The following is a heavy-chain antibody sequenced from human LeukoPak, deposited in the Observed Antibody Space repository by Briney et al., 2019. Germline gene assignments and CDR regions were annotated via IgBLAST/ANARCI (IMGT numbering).Heavy chain of an antibody. CDR2: IKEDGSEK. J-gene: IGHJ4*02. D-gene: IGHD3-22*01. CDR1: GFTFSNYW. V-gene: IGHV3-7*01. Sequence: GGSLRLSCAASGFTFSNYWMSWVRQAPGKGLEWVARIKEDGSEKNYVDSVKGRFTISRDNADNSLYLQMNSLRAEDTAVYYCARGGYYRADYWGQGTPVTVSS. CDR3: ARGGYYRADY.